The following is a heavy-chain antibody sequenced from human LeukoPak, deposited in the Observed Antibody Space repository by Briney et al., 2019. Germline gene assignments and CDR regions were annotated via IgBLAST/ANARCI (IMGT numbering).Heavy chain of an antibody. V-gene: IGHV1-2*02. CDR3: ARGSGLARINWNWFDP. D-gene: IGHD3-10*01. J-gene: IGHJ5*02. CDR1: GYTLTDYF. CDR2: IKSNSGGT. Sequence: ASVKVSCKASGYTLTDYFMHWVRQAPGQGLEWMGCIKSNSGGTNYAQKFQGRVTMTRDTTINTAYMELSSLRSDDTAVYYCARGSGLARINWNWFDPWGQGTLVTVSS.